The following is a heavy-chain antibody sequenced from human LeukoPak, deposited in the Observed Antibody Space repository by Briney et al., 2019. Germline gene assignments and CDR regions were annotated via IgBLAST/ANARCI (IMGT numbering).Heavy chain of an antibody. Sequence: SVKVSCKASGGTFSSYAISWVRQAPGQGLEWMGRIIPILGIANYAQKFQGRVTITADKSTSTAYMELSSLRSEDTAVYYCARDRIVATIGYDDYWGQGTLVTVSS. CDR1: GGTFSSYA. V-gene: IGHV1-69*04. D-gene: IGHD5-12*01. CDR3: ARDRIVATIGYDDY. J-gene: IGHJ4*02. CDR2: IIPILGIA.